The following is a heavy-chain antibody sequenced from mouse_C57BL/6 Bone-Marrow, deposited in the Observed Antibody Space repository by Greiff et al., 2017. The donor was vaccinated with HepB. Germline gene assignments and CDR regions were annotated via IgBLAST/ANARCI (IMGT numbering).Heavy chain of an antibody. Sequence: VQLQQSGPELVKPGASVKLSCKASGYTFTDYNMHWVKQSHGKSLEWIGYINPNNGGTSYNQKFKGKATLTVNKSSSTAFMELRSLPSEDSAVYYCARSGTYDYDGFAYWGQGTLVTVSA. CDR1: GYTFTDYN. CDR2: INPNNGGT. CDR3: ARSGTYDYDGFAY. V-gene: IGHV1-22*01. D-gene: IGHD2-4*01. J-gene: IGHJ3*01.